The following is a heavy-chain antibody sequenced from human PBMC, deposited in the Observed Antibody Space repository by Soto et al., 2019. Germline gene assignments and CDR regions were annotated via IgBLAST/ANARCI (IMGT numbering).Heavy chain of an antibody. Sequence: SETLSLTCIFSCDSINSRSYYWGWIRQPPGKGLEWIGSIYYSGTTYYNSSLKSRITISVDTSRNQFSLRLSSVTAADTAVYYCVRRGAGASDFDFWGQGILVTV. CDR2: IYYSGTT. D-gene: IGHD1-26*01. V-gene: IGHV4-39*01. CDR3: VRRGAGASDFDF. CDR1: CDSINSRSYY. J-gene: IGHJ4*02.